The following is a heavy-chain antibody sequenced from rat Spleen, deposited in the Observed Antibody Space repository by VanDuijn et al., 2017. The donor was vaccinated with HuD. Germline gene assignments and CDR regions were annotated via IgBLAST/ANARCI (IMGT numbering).Heavy chain of an antibody. CDR1: GFTLSDYV. Sequence: EVQLVESGGGLVQPGRSLKLSCAASGFTLSDYVMHWIRQAPTQGLEWVTSISPSGATTNYRDSVKGRFTISRDNARGTLYLQMDSLRSEDTATYYCARVGTRVSRFAYWGQGTLVTVSS. CDR3: ARVGTRVSRFAY. J-gene: IGHJ3*01. D-gene: IGHD1-4*01. V-gene: IGHV5-19*01. CDR2: ISPSGATT.